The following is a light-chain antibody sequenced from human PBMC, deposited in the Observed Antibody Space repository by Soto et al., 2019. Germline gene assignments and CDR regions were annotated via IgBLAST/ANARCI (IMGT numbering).Light chain of an antibody. CDR2: KVS. J-gene: IGKJ2*01. CDR1: QSLLHSDGDTY. Sequence: DIVMTQSPLSLPVALGQPASISCKSSQSLLHSDGDTYLSWFHQRPGQSPRRLLYKVSSRDSGVPDRFSGSGAGTDFTLKISRVEADDVGIYYCMQSAAWPPYTFGQGTKLEIE. V-gene: IGKV2-30*02. CDR3: MQSAAWPPYT.